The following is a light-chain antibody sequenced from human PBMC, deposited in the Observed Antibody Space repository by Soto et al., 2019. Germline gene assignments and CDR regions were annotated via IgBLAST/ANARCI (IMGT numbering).Light chain of an antibody. CDR3: VSWVDSLRGVV. Sequence: QSVLTQPPSASGPPGQRVTISCSGSSSNNRNNYVYWYQQLPGTAPKLLFYKNSPRHSGVPDRVSGSKSGTSASLAIRGLGFEDEADYYCVSWVDSLRGVVFVGGTKLTVL. V-gene: IGLV1-47*01. J-gene: IGLJ2*01. CDR1: SSNNRNNY. CDR2: KNS.